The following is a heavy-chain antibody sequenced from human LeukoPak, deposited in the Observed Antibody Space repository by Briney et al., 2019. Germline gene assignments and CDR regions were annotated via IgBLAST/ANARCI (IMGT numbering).Heavy chain of an antibody. V-gene: IGHV3-48*01. D-gene: IGHD3/OR15-3a*01. CDR3: ARQTGSGLFILP. Sequence: GGSLRLSCAASGFIFSSYSMNWVRQAPGKGLEWVSYISSSSSTIYYADSVKGRFTISRDNAKNSLYLQMNSLRAEDTAVYYCARQTGSGLFILPGGQGTLVTVSS. CDR1: GFIFSSYS. J-gene: IGHJ4*02. CDR2: ISSSSSTI.